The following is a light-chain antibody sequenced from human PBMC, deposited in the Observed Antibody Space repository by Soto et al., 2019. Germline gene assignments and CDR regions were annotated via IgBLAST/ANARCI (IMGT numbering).Light chain of an antibody. CDR2: DAS. V-gene: IGKV1-33*01. CDR3: QQLRMYPST. J-gene: IGKJ4*01. CDR1: QDIGNY. Sequence: DIQMTQSPSSLSASVGDRVTITCQASQDIGNYLNWYQQKPGKAPKLLIYDASNLETGVPSRFSGSGSGTDFALTITSLQAEDFATYYCQQLRMYPSTVGGGTKVDIK.